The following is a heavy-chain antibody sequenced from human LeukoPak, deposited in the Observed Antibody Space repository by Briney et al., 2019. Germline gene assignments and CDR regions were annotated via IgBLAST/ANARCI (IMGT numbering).Heavy chain of an antibody. CDR1: GFAFSNFA. CDR2: VSYEGTIK. V-gene: IGHV3-30*14. Sequence: GGSLRLSCAASGFAFSNFAMHWVRQAPGKGLEWVAVVSYEGTIKYYSDSAKGRFTISRDDSNSLISLQMDNLTTEDTAVYYCAREKFDSWGQGTLVIVSP. J-gene: IGHJ5*01. CDR3: AREKFDS.